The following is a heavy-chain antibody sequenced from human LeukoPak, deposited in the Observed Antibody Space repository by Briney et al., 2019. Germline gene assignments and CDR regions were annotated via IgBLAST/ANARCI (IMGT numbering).Heavy chain of an antibody. J-gene: IGHJ5*02. Sequence: PSETLSLTCTVSGGSISSSSYYWGWIRQPPGKGLEWIGSIYYSGSTYCNPSLKSRVTISVDTSKNQFSLKLSSVTAADTAVYYCARLSETTVTPNWFDPWGQGTLVTVSS. CDR2: IYYSGST. CDR3: ARLSETTVTPNWFDP. D-gene: IGHD4-11*01. CDR1: GGSISSSSYY. V-gene: IGHV4-39*01.